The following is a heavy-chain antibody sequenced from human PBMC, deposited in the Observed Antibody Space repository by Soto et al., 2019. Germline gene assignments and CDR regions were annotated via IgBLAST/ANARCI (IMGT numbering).Heavy chain of an antibody. CDR2: ISSSSSTI. Sequence: VQLVESGGGLVQHGGSLRLSCAASGFTFSSYSMNWVRQAPGKGLEWVSYISSSSSTIYYADSVKGRFTISRDNAKNSLYLQMNRLRDEDTAVYYCARGDSYGYAHFDYWGQGTLVTVSS. V-gene: IGHV3-48*02. D-gene: IGHD5-18*01. CDR1: GFTFSSYS. J-gene: IGHJ4*02. CDR3: ARGDSYGYAHFDY.